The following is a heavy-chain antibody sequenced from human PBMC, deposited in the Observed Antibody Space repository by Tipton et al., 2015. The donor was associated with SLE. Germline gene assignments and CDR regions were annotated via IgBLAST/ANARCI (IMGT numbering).Heavy chain of an antibody. J-gene: IGHJ4*02. CDR1: GGSISSSSYY. V-gene: IGHV4-31*03. D-gene: IGHD3-22*01. CDR2: IYYSGST. CDR3: AGHYYDSSGLDY. Sequence: TLSLTCTVSGGSISSSSYYWSWIRQPPGKGLEWIGYIYYSGSTYYNPSLKSRVTISVDTSKNQFSLRLSSVTAADTAVYYCAGHYYDSSGLDYWGQGTLVTVSS.